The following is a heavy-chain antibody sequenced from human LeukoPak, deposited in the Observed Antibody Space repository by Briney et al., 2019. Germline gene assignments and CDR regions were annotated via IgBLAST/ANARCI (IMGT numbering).Heavy chain of an antibody. D-gene: IGHD6-6*01. Sequence: GASVKVSCKVSGCTLTELSMHWVRQAPGKGLEWMGGFDPEDGETIYAQKFQGRVTMTEDTSTDTAYMELSSLRSEDTAVYYCARAIAGRPKRGYYYYMDVWGKGTTVTVSS. CDR1: GCTLTELS. CDR3: ARAIAGRPKRGYYYYMDV. J-gene: IGHJ6*03. V-gene: IGHV1-24*01. CDR2: FDPEDGET.